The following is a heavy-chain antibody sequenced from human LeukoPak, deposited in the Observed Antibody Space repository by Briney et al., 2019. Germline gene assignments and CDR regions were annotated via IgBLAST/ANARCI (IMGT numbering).Heavy chain of an antibody. V-gene: IGHV3-23*01. CDR2: ISSSGSGGNT. CDR3: ARDLGYCTNGVCHTRFDY. D-gene: IGHD2-8*01. CDR1: GVTLSNYA. J-gene: IGHJ4*02. Sequence: GGSLRLSCVASGVTLSNYAMSWARQAPGKGLEWVSGISSSGSGGNTYYADSVKGRFTISRDSSRNTLFLHMNTLRAEDTAVHYCARDLGYCTNGVCHTRFDYWGQGTLVAVSS.